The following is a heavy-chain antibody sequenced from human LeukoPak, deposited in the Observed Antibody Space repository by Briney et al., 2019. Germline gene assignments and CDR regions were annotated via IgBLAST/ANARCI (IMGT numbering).Heavy chain of an antibody. CDR1: GGSISGYY. V-gene: IGHV4-59*01. Sequence: SETLSLTCTVSGGSISGYYWSWIRQPPGRGLEWIGYIHYSGRTNYNPSLKSRVTISLDTSKNQFSLKLSSVTAADTAVYYCARGPRMVRGATGFDYWGQGTLVTVSS. D-gene: IGHD3-10*01. CDR2: IHYSGRT. J-gene: IGHJ4*02. CDR3: ARGPRMVRGATGFDY.